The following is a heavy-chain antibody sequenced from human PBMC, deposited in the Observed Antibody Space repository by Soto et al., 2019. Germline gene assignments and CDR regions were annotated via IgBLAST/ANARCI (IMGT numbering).Heavy chain of an antibody. Sequence: SVKVSCKASGGTFSSYAISWVRQAPGQGLEWMGGLIPIFGTANYAQKFQGRVTITADESTSTAYMELSSLRSEDTAVYYCARGLYPRYNYGMEVWAQGTPVTVSS. CDR2: LIPIFGTA. V-gene: IGHV1-69*13. CDR3: ARGLYPRYNYGMEV. CDR1: GGTFSSYA. J-gene: IGHJ6*02. D-gene: IGHD3-16*02.